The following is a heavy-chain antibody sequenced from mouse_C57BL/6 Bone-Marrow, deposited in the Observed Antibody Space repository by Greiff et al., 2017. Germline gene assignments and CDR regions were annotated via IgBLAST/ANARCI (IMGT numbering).Heavy chain of an antibody. CDR3: ARSGVTWYVDV. J-gene: IGHJ1*03. CDR2: IYPGGGYT. D-gene: IGHD3-1*01. CDR1: GYTFTNYW. V-gene: IGHV1-63*01. Sequence: VQLQQSGAELVRPGTSVKMSCKASGYTFTNYWIGWAKQRPGHGLEWIGDIYPGGGYTNYNEKFKGKATLTADKSSSTAYMQFSSLTSEDSAIYYCARSGVTWYVDVWGTGTTVTVSS.